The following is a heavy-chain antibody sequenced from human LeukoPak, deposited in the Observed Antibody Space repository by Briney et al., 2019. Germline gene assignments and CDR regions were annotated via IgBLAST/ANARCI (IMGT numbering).Heavy chain of an antibody. CDR2: ISWNSGNI. D-gene: IGHD2-2*01. J-gene: IGHJ4*02. CDR1: GFNFDDYA. V-gene: IGHV3-9*01. Sequence: GRSLRLSCAASGFNFDDYAMHWVRQAPGKGLEWVSGISWNSGNIGYADSVKGRFTISRDNAKNPLYLQMNSLRAEDTALYYCVKDIGYCSSTSCSFDYWGQGTLVTVSS. CDR3: VKDIGYCSSTSCSFDY.